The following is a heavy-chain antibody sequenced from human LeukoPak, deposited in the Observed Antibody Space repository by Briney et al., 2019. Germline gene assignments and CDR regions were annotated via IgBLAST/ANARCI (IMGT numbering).Heavy chain of an antibody. Sequence: EASVKVSCKASGYTFTGYYMHWVRQAPGQGLEWMGWISPNSGGTNYAQKFQGWVTMTRDTSISTAYMELSRLRSDDTAVYYCAITLLWFGELSDWGQGTLVTVSS. V-gene: IGHV1-2*04. CDR3: AITLLWFGELSD. CDR1: GYTFTGYY. CDR2: ISPNSGGT. D-gene: IGHD3-10*01. J-gene: IGHJ4*02.